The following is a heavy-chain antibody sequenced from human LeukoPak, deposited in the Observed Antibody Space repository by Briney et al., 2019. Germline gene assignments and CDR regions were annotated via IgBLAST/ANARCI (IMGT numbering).Heavy chain of an antibody. D-gene: IGHD6-19*01. CDR2: IYYSGST. CDR3: ARTPDSSGWYNWFDP. V-gene: IGHV4-59*01. CDR1: GGSISSYY. J-gene: IGHJ5*02. Sequence: LETLSLTCTVSGGSISSYYWSWIRQPPGKGLEWIGYIYYSGSTNYNPSLKSRVTISVDTSKNQFSLKLSSVTAADTAVYYCARTPDSSGWYNWFDPWGQGTLVTVSS.